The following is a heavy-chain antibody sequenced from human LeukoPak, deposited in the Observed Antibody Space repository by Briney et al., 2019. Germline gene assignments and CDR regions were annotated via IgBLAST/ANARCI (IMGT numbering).Heavy chain of an antibody. J-gene: IGHJ4*02. D-gene: IGHD1-26*01. CDR1: GFTFDYYT. CDR2: IRSKVYGRTT. V-gene: IGHV3-49*03. CDR3: SREVGGSYWDY. Sequence: PGGSLRLSCTASGFTFDYYTMSWFRQAAGVGLEWVDLIRSKVYGRTTEHAASVRGRFTISRDDSKSIVYLQMNSLKNEDTALYYCSREVGGSYWDYWGQGNQVTVSS.